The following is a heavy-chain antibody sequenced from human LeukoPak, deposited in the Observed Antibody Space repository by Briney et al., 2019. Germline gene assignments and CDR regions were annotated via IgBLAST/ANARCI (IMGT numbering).Heavy chain of an antibody. V-gene: IGHV3-7*01. D-gene: IGHD1-26*01. Sequence: GGSLRLSCAVSGFTFRSYWMTWVRQAPEKGLEWVANIRQDGSEKYYVDSVKGRFTISRDNAKNSLYLQMNSLRAEDTAVYYCARVKVGATVEGYNWFDPWGQGTLVTVSS. CDR3: ARVKVGATVEGYNWFDP. CDR2: IRQDGSEK. J-gene: IGHJ5*02. CDR1: GFTFRSYW.